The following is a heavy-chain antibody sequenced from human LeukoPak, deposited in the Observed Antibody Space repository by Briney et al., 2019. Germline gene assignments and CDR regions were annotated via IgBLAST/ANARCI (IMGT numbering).Heavy chain of an antibody. V-gene: IGHV3-21*04. CDR2: ITSSGTYI. Sequence: GGSLRLSCAASGFTFSNYNMNWVRQAPGKAMEWVSSITSSGTYIFYADSVKGRFTISRDNAKNSLYLQMDSLGPEDTAVYYCTRPSSNQNDYWGQGTLVTVSS. CDR1: GFTFSNYN. CDR3: TRPSSNQNDY. D-gene: IGHD1-14*01. J-gene: IGHJ4*02.